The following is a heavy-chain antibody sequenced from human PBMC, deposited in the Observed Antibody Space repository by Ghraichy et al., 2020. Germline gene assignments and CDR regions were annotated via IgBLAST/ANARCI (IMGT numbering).Heavy chain of an antibody. V-gene: IGHV4-30-2*01. CDR1: GGSISSGGYS. J-gene: IGHJ4*02. CDR2: IYHSGST. CDR3: ARGGSHCSSTSCYNGEFDY. Sequence: SETLSLTCAVSGGSISSGGYSWSWIRQPPGKGLEWIGYIYHSGSTYYNPSLKSRVTISVDRSKNQFSLKLSSVTAADTAVYYCARGGSHCSSTSCYNGEFDYWGQGTLVTVSS. D-gene: IGHD2-2*02.